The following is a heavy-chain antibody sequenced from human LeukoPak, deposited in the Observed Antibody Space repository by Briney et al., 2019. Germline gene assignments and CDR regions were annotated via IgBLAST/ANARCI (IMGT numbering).Heavy chain of an antibody. Sequence: ASVKLSCKASGYTFTSYGISWGRQAPGQGLEWMGWIRAYNGNTNYAQKLQGRVTMTTDTSTITAYMELRSLRSDDTAVYHCARDKYDYYYMDVWGKGTTVTVSS. CDR3: ARDKYDYYYMDV. V-gene: IGHV1-18*01. D-gene: IGHD3-3*01. CDR2: IRAYNGNT. J-gene: IGHJ6*03. CDR1: GYTFTSYG.